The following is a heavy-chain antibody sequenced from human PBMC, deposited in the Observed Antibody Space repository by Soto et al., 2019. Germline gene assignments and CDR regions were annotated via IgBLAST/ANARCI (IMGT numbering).Heavy chain of an antibody. CDR3: AKVVTAIYYFDY. CDR2: ISGSGSST. D-gene: IGHD2-21*02. CDR1: GFTFSSYS. J-gene: IGHJ4*02. Sequence: PGGSLRLSCAASGFTFSSYSMNWVRQAPGKGLEWVSSISGSGSSTYFADSVKGRFTISRDNSKNTLYLQMNSLRAEDTAVYFCAKVVTAIYYFDYWGQGALVTVSS. V-gene: IGHV3-23*01.